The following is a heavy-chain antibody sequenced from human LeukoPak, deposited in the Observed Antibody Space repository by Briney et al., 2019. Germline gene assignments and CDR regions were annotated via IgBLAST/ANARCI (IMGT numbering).Heavy chain of an antibody. CDR1: GGSFSGYY. D-gene: IGHD6-6*01. CDR3: ASRGLVPRYGWSSS. J-gene: IGHJ4*02. V-gene: IGHV4-34*01. CDR2: INHSGGT. Sequence: PSETLSLTCAVYGGSFSGYYWSWIRQPPGKGLEWIGEINHSGGTNYNPSLKSRVTISVDTSKNQFSLKLSSVTAADTAVYYCASRGLVPRYGWSSSWGQGTLVTVSS.